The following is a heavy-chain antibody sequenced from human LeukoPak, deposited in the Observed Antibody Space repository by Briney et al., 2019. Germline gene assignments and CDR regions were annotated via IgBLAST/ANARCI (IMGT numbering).Heavy chain of an antibody. CDR2: ISVYNGNT. CDR3: ARDRDLEESGYDY. J-gene: IGHJ4*02. D-gene: IGHD5-12*01. V-gene: IGHV1-18*01. CDR1: GFTFTTYG. Sequence: ASVTVSFTASGFTFTTYGISWVRQAPGQGLEWMGWISVYNGNTNYAQKLQGRVTMTTDTSTSTAYMELRSLRSDDTAVYYCARDRDLEESGYDYWGQGTLVTVSS.